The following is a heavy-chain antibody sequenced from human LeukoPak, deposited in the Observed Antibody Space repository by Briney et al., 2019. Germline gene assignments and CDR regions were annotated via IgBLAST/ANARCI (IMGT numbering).Heavy chain of an antibody. CDR1: GFTFRTYW. CDR3: ARLIGDRTIYDY. V-gene: IGHV3-7*01. Sequence: PGGSLRLSCAASGFTFRTYWMSWVRQAPGKGLEWVASINQGRSETYYVESVKGRFTISRDNAMNSFFLQMNSLRAEDTAVYYCARLIGDRTIYDYWGQGTLVTVSS. J-gene: IGHJ4*02. CDR2: INQGRSET. D-gene: IGHD6-6*01.